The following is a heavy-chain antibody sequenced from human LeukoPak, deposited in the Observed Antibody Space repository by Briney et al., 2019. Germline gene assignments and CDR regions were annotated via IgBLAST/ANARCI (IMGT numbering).Heavy chain of an antibody. J-gene: IGHJ4*02. CDR1: AHTFTTYA. V-gene: IGHV7-4-1*02. Sequence: ASVTVSYTASAHTFTTYAMNWVRHAPGQGLEWMGWLNTNTGNPTYAQGFTGRFVFSLDTSVSTAYLQITSLKPEDTAVYYCARGTYSYGFGEEDYFDYWGQGTLVTVSS. D-gene: IGHD5-18*01. CDR3: ARGTYSYGFGEEDYFDY. CDR2: LNTNTGNP.